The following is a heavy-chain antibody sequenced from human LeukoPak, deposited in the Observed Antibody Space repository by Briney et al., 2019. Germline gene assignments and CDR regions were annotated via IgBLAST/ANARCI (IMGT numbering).Heavy chain of an antibody. CDR3: AKDGRLLRYFDWSAHFDY. Sequence: PGGSLRLSCAASGFTFSSYGMSWVRQAPGKGLEWVSAISGSGGSTYYADSVKGRFTISRDNSKNTLYLQMNSLRAEDTAVYYCAKDGRLLRYFDWSAHFDYWGQGTLVTVSS. J-gene: IGHJ4*02. CDR1: GFTFSSYG. D-gene: IGHD3-9*01. CDR2: ISGSGGST. V-gene: IGHV3-23*01.